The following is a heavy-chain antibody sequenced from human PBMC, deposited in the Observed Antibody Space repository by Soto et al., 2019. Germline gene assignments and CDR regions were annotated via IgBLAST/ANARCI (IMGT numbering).Heavy chain of an antibody. CDR2: ISYDGSNK. CDR1: GFTFSSYG. D-gene: IGHD3-3*01. Sequence: GGSLRLSCAASGFTFSSYGMHWVRQAPGKGLEWVAVISYDGSNKYYADSVKGRFTISRDNSKNTLYLQMDSLRAEDTAVYYCAKHTYSDFWPGHYYYLDFWGQGTLVTVSS. V-gene: IGHV3-30*18. J-gene: IGHJ4*02. CDR3: AKHTYSDFWPGHYYYLDF.